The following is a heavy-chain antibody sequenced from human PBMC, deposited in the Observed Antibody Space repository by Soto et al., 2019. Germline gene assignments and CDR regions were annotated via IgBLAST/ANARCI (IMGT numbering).Heavy chain of an antibody. Sequence: PGGSLRLSCAASGFTFSSYSMNWVRQAPGKGLEWVSYISSSSSTIYYADSVKGRFTISRDNAKNSLYLQMNSLRDEDTAVYYCARDYPVSYYYDSSGYLYWGQGTLVTVSS. CDR2: ISSSSSTI. D-gene: IGHD3-22*01. J-gene: IGHJ4*02. CDR3: ARDYPVSYYYDSSGYLY. CDR1: GFTFSSYS. V-gene: IGHV3-48*02.